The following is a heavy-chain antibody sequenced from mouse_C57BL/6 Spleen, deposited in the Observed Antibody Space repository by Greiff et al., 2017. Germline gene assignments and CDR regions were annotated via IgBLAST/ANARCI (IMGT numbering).Heavy chain of an antibody. J-gene: IGHJ2*01. CDR1: GYAFSSSW. V-gene: IGHV1-82*01. CDR3: ARRDWAYFDY. Sequence: QVQLKQSGPELVKPGASVKISCKASGYAFSSSWMNWVKQRPGKGLEWIGRIYPGDGDTNYNGKFKGKATLTADKSSSTAYMQLSSLTSEDSAVYFCARRDWAYFDYWGQGTTITVSS. D-gene: IGHD4-1*01. CDR2: IYPGDGDT.